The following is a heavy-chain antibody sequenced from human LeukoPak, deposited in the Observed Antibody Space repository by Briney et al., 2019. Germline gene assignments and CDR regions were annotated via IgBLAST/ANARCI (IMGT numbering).Heavy chain of an antibody. V-gene: IGHV3-30*02. Sequence: GGSLRPSCAASGFTFSSYGMHWVRQAPGKGLEWVAFIRYDGSNKYYADSVKGRFTISRDNSKNTLYLQMNSLRAEDTAVYYCAVRDGYNYRGFDYWGRGTLVTVSS. D-gene: IGHD5-24*01. J-gene: IGHJ4*02. CDR3: AVRDGYNYRGFDY. CDR2: IRYDGSNK. CDR1: GFTFSSYG.